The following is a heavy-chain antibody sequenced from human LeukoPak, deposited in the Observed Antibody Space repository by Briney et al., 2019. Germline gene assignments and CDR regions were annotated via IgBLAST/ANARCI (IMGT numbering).Heavy chain of an antibody. CDR2: IKQDGSKT. V-gene: IGHV3-7*01. CDR3: ARDSEYFDWSAFDY. J-gene: IGHJ4*02. D-gene: IGHD3-9*01. CDR1: GFTFSSYW. Sequence: EGSLRLSCAASGFTFSSYWMSWVRQAPGKGLEWVANIKQDGSKTYYVDSVKGRFTISRDNAENSLYLQMNSLRAEDTAVYYCARDSEYFDWSAFDYWGQGTLVTVSS.